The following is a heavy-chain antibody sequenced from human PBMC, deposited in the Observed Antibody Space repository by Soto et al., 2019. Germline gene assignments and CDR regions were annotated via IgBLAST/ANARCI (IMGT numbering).Heavy chain of an antibody. J-gene: IGHJ4*02. CDR3: ARGGSYGYSDY. CDR2: IIPIFGTA. D-gene: IGHD5-18*01. V-gene: IGHV1-69*06. CDR1: GGTFSSYA. Sequence: SVKVSFKASGGTFSSYAISWVRQAPGQGLEWMGGIIPIFGTANYAQKFQGRVTITADKSTSTAYMELSSLRSEDTAVYYCARGGSYGYSDYWGQGTLVTVSS.